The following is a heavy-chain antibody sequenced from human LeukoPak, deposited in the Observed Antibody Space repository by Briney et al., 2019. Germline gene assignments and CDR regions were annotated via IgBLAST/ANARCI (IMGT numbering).Heavy chain of an antibody. CDR2: ISSRSSNI. V-gene: IGHV3-48*04. J-gene: IGHJ4*02. Sequence: GGSLRLSCAASGFTFSSYSMNWVRQAPGKGLEWVSYISSRSSNIYYADSVKGRFTISRDNAKNSLYLQMNSLRAEDTAVYYCARGGDYDILTGRDYYFDYWGQGTLVTVSS. CDR3: ARGGDYDILTGRDYYFDY. D-gene: IGHD3-9*01. CDR1: GFTFSSYS.